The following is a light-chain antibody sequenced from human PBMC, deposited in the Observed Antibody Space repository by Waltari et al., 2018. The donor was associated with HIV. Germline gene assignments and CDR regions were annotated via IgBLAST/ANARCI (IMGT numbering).Light chain of an antibody. V-gene: IGKV3-15*01. CDR2: GAS. Sequence: IVLTQSPAALSVFRGQRATLSCRPRPSVGRSLAWYQQKPGQSPRLLVYGASTRATGVPARFSGDGSGTSFTLTISSLQPEDFAVYYCQYYNTWPPMYTFGQGTKLEI. J-gene: IGKJ2*01. CDR3: QYYNTWPPMYT. CDR1: PSVGRS.